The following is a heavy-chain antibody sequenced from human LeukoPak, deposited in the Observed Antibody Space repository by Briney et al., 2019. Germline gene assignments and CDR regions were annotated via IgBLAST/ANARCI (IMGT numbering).Heavy chain of an antibody. CDR2: IIPVLNIT. CDR1: GGTFSSSA. D-gene: IGHD5-18*01. V-gene: IGHV1-69*04. CDR3: ARDQGLTAPPPYGLDV. Sequence: VASVKVSFKASGGTFSSSAITWVRQAPGQGLEWMGRIIPVLNITNYAQKVQGRVTITADTSTSTAYMELSSLRSEETAVYYCARDQGLTAPPPYGLDVWGQGTTVTVSS. J-gene: IGHJ6*02.